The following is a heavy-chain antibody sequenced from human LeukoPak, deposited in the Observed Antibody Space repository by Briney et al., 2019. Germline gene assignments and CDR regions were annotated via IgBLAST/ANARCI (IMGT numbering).Heavy chain of an antibody. CDR2: ISRNGGSA. J-gene: IGHJ4*02. CDR1: GFTFSSYA. V-gene: IGHV3-64D*06. D-gene: IGHD6-19*01. CDR3: VKTLSQWPREGFEY. Sequence: GGSLRLSCAASGFTFSSYAMSWVRQAPGKGLEYVSAISRNGGSAYYADSVKGIFTISRNNSKTTLYLQMSSLRAEDTAVYYCVKTLSQWPREGFEYWGQGTLVSVSS.